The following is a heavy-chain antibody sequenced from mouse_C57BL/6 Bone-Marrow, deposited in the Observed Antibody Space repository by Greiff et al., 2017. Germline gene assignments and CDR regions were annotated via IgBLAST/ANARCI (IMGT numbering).Heavy chain of an antibody. CDR1: GFTFTDYY. V-gene: IGHV7-3*01. Sequence: DVMLVESGGGLVQPGGSLSLSCAASGFTFTDYYMSWVRQPPGKALEWLGFIRNKANGYTTEYSASVKGRFTISRDNSQSILYLQMNALRAEDSATYYCARTTVVAPDAMDYWGQGTSVTVSS. D-gene: IGHD1-1*01. J-gene: IGHJ4*01. CDR2: IRNKANGYTT. CDR3: ARTTVVAPDAMDY.